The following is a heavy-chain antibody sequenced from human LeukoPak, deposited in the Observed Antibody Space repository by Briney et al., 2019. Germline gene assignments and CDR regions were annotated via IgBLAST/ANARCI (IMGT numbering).Heavy chain of an antibody. V-gene: IGHV4-39*07. J-gene: IGHJ5*02. CDR3: ARGRNIVVVPAAIGGAWFDP. D-gene: IGHD2-2*01. Sequence: SETLSLTCTVSGGSISSSSYYWGWIRQPPGKGMEWIGSIYSSGSTYYNPSLKSRVTISVDTSKNQFSLKLSSVTAADTAVYYCARGRNIVVVPAAIGGAWFDPWGQGPLVTVSS. CDR2: IYSSGST. CDR1: GGSISSSSYY.